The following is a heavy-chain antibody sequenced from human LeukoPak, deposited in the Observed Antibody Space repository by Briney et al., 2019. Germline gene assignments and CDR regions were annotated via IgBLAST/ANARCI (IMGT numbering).Heavy chain of an antibody. CDR1: GGSFSGYY. CDR2: IYYSGST. V-gene: IGHV4-59*08. CDR3: ARHRDYGDLLWYFDL. J-gene: IGHJ2*01. D-gene: IGHD4-17*01. Sequence: SETLSLTCAVYGGSFSGYYWSWIRQPPGKGLEWLGYIYYSGSTNYNPSLKSRVTISVDTSKNQFSLKLSSVTAADTAVYYCARHRDYGDLLWYFDLWGRGTLVTVSS.